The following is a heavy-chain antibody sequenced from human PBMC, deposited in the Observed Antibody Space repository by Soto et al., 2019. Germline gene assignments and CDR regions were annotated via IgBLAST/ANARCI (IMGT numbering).Heavy chain of an antibody. J-gene: IGHJ4*02. D-gene: IGHD3-10*01. Sequence: EVQLVESGGGLVKPGGSLRLSCAASGFTFSNAWMSWVRQAPGKGLEWVGRIKSKTDGGTTDYAAPVKGRFTISRDDSKNTLYLQMNSLKTEDTAVYYCTTAILWFGEFYDYWGQGTLVTVSS. CDR2: IKSKTDGGTT. V-gene: IGHV3-15*01. CDR3: TTAILWFGEFYDY. CDR1: GFTFSNAW.